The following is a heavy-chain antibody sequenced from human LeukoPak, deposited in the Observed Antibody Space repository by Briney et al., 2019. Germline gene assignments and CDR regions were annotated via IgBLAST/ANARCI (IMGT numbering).Heavy chain of an antibody. D-gene: IGHD3-10*01. CDR1: GYTFTGYY. Sequence: ASVKVSCKASGYTFTGYYMHWVRQAPGQGLEWMGWINPNSGGTNYAQKFQGRVTITRNTSISTAYMELSSLRSEDTAVYYCARTMGYYGSGSYYNQNWFDPWGQGTLVTVSS. CDR3: ARTMGYYGSGSYYNQNWFDP. V-gene: IGHV1-2*02. CDR2: INPNSGGT. J-gene: IGHJ5*02.